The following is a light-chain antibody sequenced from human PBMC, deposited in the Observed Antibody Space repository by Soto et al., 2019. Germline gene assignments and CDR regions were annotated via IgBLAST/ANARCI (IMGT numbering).Light chain of an antibody. CDR3: HWCATCWT. CDR2: DVS. CDR1: SISRW. Sequence: SISRWLAWYQQKPGKDPKLLIYDVSSLESGAPSCFIGSGSGSEFALRSRHSYPDAFPTYYCHWCATCWTIGVGTKVDIK. V-gene: IGKV1-5*01. J-gene: IGKJ4*01.